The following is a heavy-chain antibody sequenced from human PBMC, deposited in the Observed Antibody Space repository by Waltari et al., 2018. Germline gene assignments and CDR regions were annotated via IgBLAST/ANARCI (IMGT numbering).Heavy chain of an antibody. CDR3: ARYDYDYIWGSYRYPGSY. J-gene: IGHJ4*02. D-gene: IGHD3-16*02. Sequence: QVQLQESGPGLVKPSQTLSLTCTVSGVSISRGSYSWSWIRQPAGQGLEWIGYSYTSGSTNYNPSLKSRVTISVDTSKNQFSLKLSSVTAADTAVYYCARYDYDYIWGSYRYPGSYWGQGTLVTVSS. CDR1: GVSISRGSYS. V-gene: IGHV4-61*09. CDR2: SYTSGST.